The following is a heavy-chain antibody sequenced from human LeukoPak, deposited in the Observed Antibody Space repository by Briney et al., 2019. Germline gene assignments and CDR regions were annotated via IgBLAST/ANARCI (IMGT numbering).Heavy chain of an antibody. CDR1: GYTFTGYY. V-gene: IGHV1-2*02. Sequence: ASVKVSCKASGYTFTGYYIHWMRQAPGQGPEWMGWMNPNSGDTSYAQKFQGRVTMTRDTPISTAYMELSRLRSDDTAVYYCSRRRIDCSSTSCYVDYWGQGTLVTVSS. CDR2: MNPNSGDT. J-gene: IGHJ4*02. D-gene: IGHD2-2*01. CDR3: SRRRIDCSSTSCYVDY.